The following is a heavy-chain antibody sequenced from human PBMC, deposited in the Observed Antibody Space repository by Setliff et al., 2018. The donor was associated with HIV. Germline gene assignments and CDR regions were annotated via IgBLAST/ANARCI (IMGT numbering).Heavy chain of an antibody. CDR1: GGSLSGYY. D-gene: IGHD3-22*01. CDR3: ARDRGTITMTVFDL. J-gene: IGHJ2*01. V-gene: IGHV4-34*01. Sequence: SETLSLTCAVYGGSLSGYYWSWIRQPPGKGLEWIGEVNHSGSTNYNPSLKSRVTISVDMSKNQFSLKLSSVTAADTAVYYCARDRGTITMTVFDLWGRGTLVTVSS. CDR2: VNHSGST.